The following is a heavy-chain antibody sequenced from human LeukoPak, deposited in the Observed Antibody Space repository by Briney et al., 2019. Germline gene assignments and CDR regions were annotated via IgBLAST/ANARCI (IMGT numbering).Heavy chain of an antibody. J-gene: IGHJ5*02. CDR1: GYTFTSYY. CDR2: ISAYNGNT. V-gene: IGHV1-18*04. Sequence: ASVKVSCKASGYTFTSYYVHWVRQAPGQGLEWMGWISAYNGNTNYAQKLQGRVTMTTDTSTSTAYMELRSLRSDDTAVYYCARADYYCSGGSCYSNWFDPWGQGTLVTVSS. D-gene: IGHD2-15*01. CDR3: ARADYYCSGGSCYSNWFDP.